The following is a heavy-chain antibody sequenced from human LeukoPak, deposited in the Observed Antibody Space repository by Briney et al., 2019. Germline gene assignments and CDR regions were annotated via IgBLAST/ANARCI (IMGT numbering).Heavy chain of an antibody. Sequence: GGSLRLSCAASGFTFSSYGMHWVRQAPGKGLEWVAVIWYDGSNKYYADSVKGRFTISRDNSKNTLYLQMNSLRAEDTAVYYCARDGGYCSSTSCYALLYYFDYWGQGTRVTVSS. CDR1: GFTFSSYG. J-gene: IGHJ4*02. V-gene: IGHV3-33*01. CDR2: IWYDGSNK. CDR3: ARDGGYCSSTSCYALLYYFDY. D-gene: IGHD2-2*01.